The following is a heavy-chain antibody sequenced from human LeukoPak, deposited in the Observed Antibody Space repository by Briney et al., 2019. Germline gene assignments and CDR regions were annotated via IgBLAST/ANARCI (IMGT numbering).Heavy chain of an antibody. Sequence: PGGSLRLSCAASGFTFSDYYMSWIRQAPGKGLEWVSYISSSSSTIFYADSVKGRFTISRDNAKSSLYLQMSSLRDEDTAVYYCAREVSYGPRKGLDQWGQGILVTVSP. CDR1: GFTFSDYY. CDR2: ISSSSSTI. CDR3: AREVSYGPRKGLDQ. V-gene: IGHV3-11*04. D-gene: IGHD5-18*01. J-gene: IGHJ4*02.